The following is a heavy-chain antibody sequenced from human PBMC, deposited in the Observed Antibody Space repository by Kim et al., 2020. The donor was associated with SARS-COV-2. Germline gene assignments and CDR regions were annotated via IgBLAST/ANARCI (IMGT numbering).Heavy chain of an antibody. J-gene: IGHJ4*02. D-gene: IGHD3-16*01. V-gene: IGHV7-4-1*02. CDR2: NP. CDR3: ARGLTPDFDY. Sequence: NPTYGQGFTGRFVFSLDTSVSTAYLHISRLKAEDTAVYYCARGLTPDFDYWGQGTLVTVSS.